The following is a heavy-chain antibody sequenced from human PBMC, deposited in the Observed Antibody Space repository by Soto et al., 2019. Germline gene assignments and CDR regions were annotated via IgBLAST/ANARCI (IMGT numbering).Heavy chain of an antibody. J-gene: IGHJ2*01. D-gene: IGHD1-7*01. Sequence: QVQLQESGPGLVKPSETLSLSCTVSGVSTRSYYWSWIRQPPGKGLEWIGYTYHSGNTKYNASLKSRVTISVDTSKNQVSLRLNSVTAADTAVYYCARDQSGTQYFDLWGRGTLVTVSS. CDR2: TYHSGNT. CDR3: ARDQSGTQYFDL. CDR1: GVSTRSYY. V-gene: IGHV4-59*01.